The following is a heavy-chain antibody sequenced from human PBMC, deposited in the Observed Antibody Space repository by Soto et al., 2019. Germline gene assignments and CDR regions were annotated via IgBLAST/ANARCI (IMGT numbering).Heavy chain of an antibody. D-gene: IGHD5-12*01. V-gene: IGHV1-69*13. CDR1: GGTFSSYA. Sequence: SVKVSCKASGGTFSSYAIIWVRQAPGQGLEWMGGIIPIFGTANYAQKFQGRVTITADESTSTAYMELSSLRSDDTAVYYCAREGVAPYYYYGMDVWGQGTPVTVSS. J-gene: IGHJ6*02. CDR3: AREGVAPYYYYGMDV. CDR2: IIPIFGTA.